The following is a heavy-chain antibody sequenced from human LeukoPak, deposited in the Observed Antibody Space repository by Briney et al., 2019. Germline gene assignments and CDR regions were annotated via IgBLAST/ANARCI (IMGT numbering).Heavy chain of an antibody. V-gene: IGHV3-23*01. Sequence: PGGSLRLSCAASGFTFSSYAMHWVRQAPGKGLEWVAVIGTSGVTTYYADSVKGRFTISRDNSKSTLYLQMNSLRAEDTAVYYCAKHYGDYRSFDYWGQGTLVTVSS. D-gene: IGHD4-17*01. J-gene: IGHJ4*02. CDR2: IGTSGVTT. CDR3: AKHYGDYRSFDY. CDR1: GFTFSSYA.